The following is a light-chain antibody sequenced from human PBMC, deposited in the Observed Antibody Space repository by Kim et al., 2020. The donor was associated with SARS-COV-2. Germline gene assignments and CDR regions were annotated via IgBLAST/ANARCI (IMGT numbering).Light chain of an antibody. V-gene: IGKV1-5*03. CDR3: QQYNSYPWT. CDR2: KAS. J-gene: IGKJ1*01. CDR1: QSISSW. Sequence: DIQMNQSPSTLSASVGDRVTITCRASQSISSWLAWYQQKPGKAPKVLIYKASGLESGVPSRFSGSGSGTEFTLTISSLQPDDFATYYCQQYNSYPWTFGQGTKVEI.